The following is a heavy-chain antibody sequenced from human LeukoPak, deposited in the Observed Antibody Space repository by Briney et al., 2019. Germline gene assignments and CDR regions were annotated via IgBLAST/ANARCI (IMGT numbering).Heavy chain of an antibody. CDR3: TKDPNGEYLGAFDP. V-gene: IGHV3-23*01. CDR2: ITGTTRPT. CDR1: GFTFSSFA. D-gene: IGHD4-17*01. J-gene: IGHJ5*02. Sequence: GGSLRLSCAASGFTFSSFAMTWVRQAPGKGVEGGSSITGTTRPTYNTESVQGPFPISRDTSHNTLYLQMNSLRAEDTAVYYCTKDPNGEYLGAFDPWGQGTLVTVSS.